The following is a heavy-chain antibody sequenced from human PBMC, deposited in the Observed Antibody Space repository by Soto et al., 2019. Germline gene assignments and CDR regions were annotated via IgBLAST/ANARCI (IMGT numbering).Heavy chain of an antibody. J-gene: IGHJ4*02. CDR1: GGSISSSNW. CDR2: IYHSGST. D-gene: IGHD2-21*02. CDR3: ARHLAYCGGDCYSGFDY. V-gene: IGHV4-4*02. Sequence: QVQLQESGPGLVKPSWTLSLTCAVSGGSISSSNWWSWVRQPPGKGLEWIGEIYHSGSTSYNPSLKSRVTISVDKSKNQFSLKLSSVTAADTAVYYCARHLAYCGGDCYSGFDYWGQGTLVTVSS.